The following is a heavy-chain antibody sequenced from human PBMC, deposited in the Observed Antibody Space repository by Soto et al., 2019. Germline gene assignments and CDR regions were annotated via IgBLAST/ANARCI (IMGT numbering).Heavy chain of an antibody. J-gene: IGHJ6*03. D-gene: IGHD6-13*01. Sequence: KQSQTLSLTCTVSGGSISSYYWSWIRQPPGKGLEWIGYIYYSGSTNYNPSLKSRVTISVDTSKNQFSLKLSSVTAADTAVYYCARGEGSSWDRYYYYYMDVWGKGTTVTVSS. CDR2: IYYSGST. CDR1: GGSISSYY. V-gene: IGHV4-59*01. CDR3: ARGEGSSWDRYYYYYMDV.